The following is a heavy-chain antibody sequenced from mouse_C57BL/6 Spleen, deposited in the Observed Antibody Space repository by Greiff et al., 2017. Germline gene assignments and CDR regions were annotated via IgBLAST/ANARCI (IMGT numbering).Heavy chain of an antibody. CDR3: ARGHYYGSSLYYAMDY. CDR1: GYTFTSYW. D-gene: IGHD1-1*01. J-gene: IGHJ4*01. V-gene: IGHV1-69*01. Sequence: QVQLKQPGAELVMPGASVKLSCKASGYTFTSYWMHWVKQRPGQGLEWIGEIDPSDSYTNYNQKFKGKSTLTVDKSSSTAYMQLSSLTSEYSAVYYCARGHYYGSSLYYAMDYWGQGTSVTVSS. CDR2: IDPSDSYT.